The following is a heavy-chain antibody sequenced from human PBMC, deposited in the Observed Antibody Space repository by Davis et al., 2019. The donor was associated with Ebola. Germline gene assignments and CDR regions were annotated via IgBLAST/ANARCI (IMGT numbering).Heavy chain of an antibody. J-gene: IGHJ4*02. CDR3: ARDRLDLYYDILTGYSDFDY. D-gene: IGHD3-9*01. V-gene: IGHV1-69*04. CDR1: GGTFSSYT. CDR2: IIPILGIA. Sequence: SVKVSCKASGGTFSSYTISWVRQAPGQGLEWMGRIIPILGIANYAQKFQGRVTITADKSTSTAYMELSSLRSDDTAVYYCARDRLDLYYDILTGYSDFDYWGQGTLVTVSS.